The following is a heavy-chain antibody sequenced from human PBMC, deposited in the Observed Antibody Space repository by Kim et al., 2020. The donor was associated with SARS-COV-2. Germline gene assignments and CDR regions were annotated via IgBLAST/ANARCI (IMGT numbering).Heavy chain of an antibody. D-gene: IGHD5-12*01. CDR1: GYTFTSYA. Sequence: ASVKVSCKASGYTFTSYAMNWVRQAPGQGLEWMGWVNTNTGNPTYAQGFTGRFVFSLDTSVSTAYLQISSLKAEDTAVYYCARVARLATIISRFDPWGQGTLVTVSS. V-gene: IGHV7-4-1*02. CDR3: ARVARLATIISRFDP. CDR2: VNTNTGNP. J-gene: IGHJ5*02.